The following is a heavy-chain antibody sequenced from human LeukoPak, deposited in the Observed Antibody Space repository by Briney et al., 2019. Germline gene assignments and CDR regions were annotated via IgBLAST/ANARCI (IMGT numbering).Heavy chain of an antibody. D-gene: IGHD4-23*01. Sequence: GRSLRLSCAASGFTFSSYAMHWVRQGPGKGLEWVSYITTSSYTYYADSVKGRFTISRDNAKNSLYLQMSSLRAADTAVYYCARASYGGNPDFNYWGQGSLVTVSS. CDR3: ARASYGGNPDFNY. CDR2: ITTSSYT. J-gene: IGHJ4*02. V-gene: IGHV3-21*05. CDR1: GFTFSSYA.